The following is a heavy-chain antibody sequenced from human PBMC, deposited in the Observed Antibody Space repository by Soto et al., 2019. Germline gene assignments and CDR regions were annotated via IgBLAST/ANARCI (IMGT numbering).Heavy chain of an antibody. J-gene: IGHJ4*02. CDR3: AGWFCSRTSCYVAY. Sequence: QVQLQESGPGLVKPSETLSLTCTVSGASVSKTSYYWSWIRQPPGKGLEWIGFISYSGNTNYTPSLKSRVPISVDTFRNQCSLKLYSVTAADTALLYCAGWFCSRTSCYVAYWGQGILVTVPS. V-gene: IGHV4-61*01. D-gene: IGHD2-2*01. CDR1: GASVSKTSYY. CDR2: ISYSGNT.